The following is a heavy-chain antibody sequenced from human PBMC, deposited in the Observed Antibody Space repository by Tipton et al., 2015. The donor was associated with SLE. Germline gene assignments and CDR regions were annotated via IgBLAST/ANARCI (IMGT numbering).Heavy chain of an antibody. CDR2: IHYSGNT. Sequence: LRLSCTVSGGSVRSVSYYWSWIRQSPGKGLEWIGEIHYSGNTKYNPSLESRVTISVDTSKNQFSLKLSSVTTADTAVYYCAVPSRSNYFDPWGPGILVTVSS. J-gene: IGHJ5*02. CDR1: GGSVRSVSYY. CDR3: AVPSRSNYFDP. V-gene: IGHV4-61*01. D-gene: IGHD2-2*01.